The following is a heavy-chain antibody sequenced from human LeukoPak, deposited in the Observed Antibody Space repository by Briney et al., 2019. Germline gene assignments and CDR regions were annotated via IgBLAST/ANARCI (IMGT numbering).Heavy chain of an antibody. CDR2: TSLSGQT. V-gene: IGHV4/OR15-8*02. CDR1: GGPIRSTNW. CDR3: SRESGAFCPFGY. D-gene: IGHD1-26*01. J-gene: IGHJ4*02. Sequence: PSETLSLTCGGSGGPIRSTNWWSWVRHPPRQGLEWIGETSLSGQTNFNPSLNVRVTMSLDESRNQLSLKLTSVTAADTAIYYCSRESGAFCPFGYWGQGTLVIVPP.